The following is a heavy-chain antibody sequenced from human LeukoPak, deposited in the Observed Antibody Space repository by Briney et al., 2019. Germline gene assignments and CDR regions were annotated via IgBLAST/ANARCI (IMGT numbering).Heavy chain of an antibody. J-gene: IGHJ4*02. V-gene: IGHV3-23*01. CDR1: GFTFSSYS. CDR3: GKDFNWPLNV. D-gene: IGHD3-9*01. CDR2: ISESGDRT. Sequence: GGSLRLSCAASGFTFSSYSMSWVRQAPGKGLEWVSGISESGDRTCHADSVKGRFTISRDNSKNMLYLQMNSLKAEDTALYYCGKDFNWPLNVWGQGTLVTVSS.